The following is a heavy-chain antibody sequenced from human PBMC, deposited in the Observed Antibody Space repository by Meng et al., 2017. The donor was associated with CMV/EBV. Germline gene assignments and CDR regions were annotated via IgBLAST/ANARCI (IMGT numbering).Heavy chain of an antibody. D-gene: IGHD5-18*01. CDR2: ISGSGGST. Sequence: SGVTFSSYAMSWVRQAPGKGLEWVSAISGSGGSTYYADSVKGRFTISRDNSKNTLYLQMNSLRAEDTAVYYCASPMQGYSYGSGYHYWGQGTLVTVSS. CDR1: GVTFSSYA. J-gene: IGHJ4*02. CDR3: ASPMQGYSYGSGYHY. V-gene: IGHV3-23*01.